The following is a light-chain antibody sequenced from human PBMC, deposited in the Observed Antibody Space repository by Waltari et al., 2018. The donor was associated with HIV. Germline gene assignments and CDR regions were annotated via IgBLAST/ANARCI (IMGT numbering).Light chain of an antibody. J-gene: IGKJ4*01. V-gene: IGKV4-1*01. CDR3: QQYYSTPLT. Sequence: DIVMTQSPDSLAVSLGERGTINCKSSQSVLYNSNNKSYIAWYQQKPGQPPKLLIYWASTRESGVPDRFSGSGSGTDFTLTISSLQAEDVAVYYCQQYYSTPLTFGGGTKVEIK. CDR2: WAS. CDR1: QSVLYNSNNKSY.